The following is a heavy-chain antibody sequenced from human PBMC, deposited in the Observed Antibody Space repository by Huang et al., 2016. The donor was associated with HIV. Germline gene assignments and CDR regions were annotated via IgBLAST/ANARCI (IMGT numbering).Heavy chain of an antibody. CDR3: ARRQGGALLY. Sequence: QVQLVQSGAEVKRPGSSVKVSCKTSGGTFSSYAIVWVRQVPGQGLDWVGGIIPIHATSNYAQKFQDRVTITADESTDTAFLELSGLKSEDTAMYFCARRQGGALLYWGQGTLITVT. J-gene: IGHJ4*02. D-gene: IGHD2-21*02. CDR1: GGTFSSYA. V-gene: IGHV1-69*13. CDR2: IIPIHATS.